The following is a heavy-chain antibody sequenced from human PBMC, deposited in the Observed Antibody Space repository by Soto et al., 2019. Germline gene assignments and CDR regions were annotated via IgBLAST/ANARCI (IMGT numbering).Heavy chain of an antibody. V-gene: IGHV4-39*02. Sequence: PSETLSLTCSVSGGSISSSSYFWGWIRQPPGKRLEWIGSMYYSGSTYYNPSLKSRVTISVDTSKNQFSLQLNSVTPEDTAVYYCARDWYSSTWFRLDYWGQGTLVTVSS. J-gene: IGHJ4*02. D-gene: IGHD6-13*01. CDR3: ARDWYSSTWFRLDY. CDR1: GGSISSSSYF. CDR2: MYYSGST.